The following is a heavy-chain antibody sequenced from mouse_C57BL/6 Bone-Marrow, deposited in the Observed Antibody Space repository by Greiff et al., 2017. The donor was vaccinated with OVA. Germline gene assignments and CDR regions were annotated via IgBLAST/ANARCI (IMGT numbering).Heavy chain of an antibody. Sequence: VQLQQPGTELVKPGASVKLSCKASGYTFTSYWMHWVKQRPGQGLEWIGEIDPSDSYTNYNQKFKGKATLTVDTSSSTAYMQLSSLTSEDSAVYYCASLYGSGYFDVWGTGTTVTVSS. D-gene: IGHD1-1*01. J-gene: IGHJ1*03. CDR1: GYTFTSYW. V-gene: IGHV1-69*02. CDR3: ASLYGSGYFDV. CDR2: IDPSDSYT.